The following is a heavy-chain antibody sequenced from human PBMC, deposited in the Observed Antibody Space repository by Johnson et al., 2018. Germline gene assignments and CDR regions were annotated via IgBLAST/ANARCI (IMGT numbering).Heavy chain of an antibody. D-gene: IGHD3-16*01. Sequence: QVQLVQSGGGAVQPGRSLRLSCAASGFTFSNYVMHWVRQAPGKGLEWVAVIWYDGSNKYYADSVRGRFTVSRDNSKSTVYLQMNSLRAEDTAVYYCAKDQAEHLYYDYALDVWGQGTTVTVSS. V-gene: IGHV3-33*03. CDR1: GFTFSNYV. J-gene: IGHJ6*02. CDR3: AKDQAEHLYYDYALDV. CDR2: IWYDGSNK.